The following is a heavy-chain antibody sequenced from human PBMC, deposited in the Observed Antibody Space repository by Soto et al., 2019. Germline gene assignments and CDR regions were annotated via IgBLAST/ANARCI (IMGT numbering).Heavy chain of an antibody. V-gene: IGHV3-11*06. CDR2: ISGSSDNT. J-gene: IGHJ5*02. CDR3: ATITMMT. D-gene: IGHD3-22*01. CDR1: GFTFSDYY. Sequence: QVQLVESGGGLVKPGGSLRLSCAASGFTFSDYYMSWIRQAPGKGLEWLSYISGSSDNTNYVDSGKGRFTISRDNAKKSLYLEMNSLRAEDTAVYYCATITMMTWGQGTLVTVSS.